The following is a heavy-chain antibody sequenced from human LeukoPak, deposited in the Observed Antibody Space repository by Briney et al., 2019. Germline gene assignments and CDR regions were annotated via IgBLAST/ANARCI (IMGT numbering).Heavy chain of an antibody. J-gene: IGHJ3*02. V-gene: IGHV3-21*01. Sequence: PGGSLRLSCAASGFTFSSYSMNWVRQAPGKGLEWVSSISSSSSYIYYADSVKGRFTISRDNAKNSLYLQMNSLRAEDTAVYHCATRQYYYDSSGYRKHDAFDIWGQGTMVTVSS. CDR3: ATRQYYYDSSGYRKHDAFDI. CDR2: ISSSSSYI. CDR1: GFTFSSYS. D-gene: IGHD3-22*01.